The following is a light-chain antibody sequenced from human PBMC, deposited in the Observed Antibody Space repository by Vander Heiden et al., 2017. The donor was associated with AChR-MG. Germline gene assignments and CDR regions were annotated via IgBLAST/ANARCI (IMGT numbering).Light chain of an antibody. V-gene: IGKV4-1*01. CDR3: QQYYSTPYT. Sequence: DIGITRSPDPLAVSLGERATINCKSSQSVLYSSNNKNYLAWYQQKPGQPPKLLIYWASTRESGVPDRFSGSGSGTDFTLTISSLQAEDVAVYYCQQYYSTPYTFGQGTKLEIK. J-gene: IGKJ2*01. CDR1: QSVLYSSNNKNY. CDR2: WAS.